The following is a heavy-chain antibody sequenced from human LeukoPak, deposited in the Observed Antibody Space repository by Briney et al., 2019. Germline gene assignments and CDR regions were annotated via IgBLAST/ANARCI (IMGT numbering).Heavy chain of an antibody. CDR2: ISAYNGNT. Sequence: ASVKVSCTASGYTFTSYGISWVRQAPGQGLEWMGWISAYNGNTNYAQKLQGRVTMATDTSTSTAYMELRSLRSDDTAVYYCARDLNGYCSGGSCYPTNNWFDPWGQGTLVTVSS. J-gene: IGHJ5*02. CDR1: GYTFTSYG. D-gene: IGHD2-15*01. V-gene: IGHV1-18*01. CDR3: ARDLNGYCSGGSCYPTNNWFDP.